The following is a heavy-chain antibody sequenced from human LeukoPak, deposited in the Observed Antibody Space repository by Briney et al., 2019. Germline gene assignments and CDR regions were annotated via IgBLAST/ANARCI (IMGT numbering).Heavy chain of an antibody. CDR3: AKVAPYGNYLFHY. D-gene: IGHD1-7*01. CDR2: ISGSGGST. Sequence: GGSLRLSCAASGFTFSSYAMSWVRQAPGKGLEWVSGISGSGGSTNYADSVEGRFTIARDNSKNTLYLQMNSLGAEDTAVYYCAKVAPYGNYLFHYWGQGTRVTVSS. V-gene: IGHV3-23*01. CDR1: GFTFSSYA. J-gene: IGHJ4*02.